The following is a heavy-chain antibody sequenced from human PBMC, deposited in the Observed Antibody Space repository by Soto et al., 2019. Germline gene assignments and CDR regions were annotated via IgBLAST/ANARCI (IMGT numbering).Heavy chain of an antibody. D-gene: IGHD2-8*01. CDR1: GFTFNNYG. V-gene: IGHV3-30*18. J-gene: IGHJ4*02. CDR2: ISIDGSNK. CDR3: AKDLPGCLPAPTSSRY. Sequence: QEQLVESGGGVVQPGRSLRLSCVTSGFTFNNYGMHWVRQAPGKGLEWVALISIDGSNKYYGDSVKGRFTISRDNSKKTLYLQMNSLIGEDTAVYYCAKDLPGCLPAPTSSRYWGQGTLVTVSS.